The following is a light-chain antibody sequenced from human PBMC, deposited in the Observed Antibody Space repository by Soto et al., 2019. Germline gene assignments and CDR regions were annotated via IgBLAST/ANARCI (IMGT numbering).Light chain of an antibody. J-gene: IGLJ2*01. V-gene: IGLV6-57*04. CDR2: EDN. CDR3: QAFDSSNMA. CDR1: SGSIGSTY. Sequence: NFMLTQPHSVSESPGKTVTISCTRSSGSIGSTYVQWYQQRPGSVPTTVIYEDNQRPSGVPDRFSGSIDSSSNSAFLTISGLEHEDEADYYCQAFDSSNMAFGGGTKLTVL.